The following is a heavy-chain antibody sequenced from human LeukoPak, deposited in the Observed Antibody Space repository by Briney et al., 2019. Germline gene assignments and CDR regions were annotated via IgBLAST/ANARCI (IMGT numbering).Heavy chain of an antibody. CDR3: ARGPSGYDPIYYYYYMDV. CDR1: GYSISSGYY. V-gene: IGHV4-38-2*02. D-gene: IGHD5-12*01. J-gene: IGHJ6*03. CDR2: FSHSGST. Sequence: SETLSLTCTVSGYSISSGYYWGWIRQPPGQGLEWIGIFSHSGSTYYNPSLKSRVTISVDTSKNQFSLKLSSVTAADTAVYYCARGPSGYDPIYYYYYMDVWGKGTTVTVSS.